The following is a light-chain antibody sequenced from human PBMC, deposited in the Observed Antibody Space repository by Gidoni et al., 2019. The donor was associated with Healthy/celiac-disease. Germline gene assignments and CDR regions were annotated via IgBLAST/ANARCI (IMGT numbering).Light chain of an antibody. J-gene: IGKJ1*01. CDR2: GAS. CDR3: QQYGSSRT. CDR1: QSFTSSY. Sequence: EIVLTQSPGTLSLSPGEGATLSCRASQSFTSSYLAWYQQKPGQAPRLLIYGASSRATGIPDRFSGSGSGTDFTLSISRLEPEDFAVYYCQQYGSSRTFGQGTKVEIK. V-gene: IGKV3-20*01.